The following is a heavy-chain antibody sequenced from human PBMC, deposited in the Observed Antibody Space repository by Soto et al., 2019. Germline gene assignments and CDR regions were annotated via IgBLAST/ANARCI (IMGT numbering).Heavy chain of an antibody. D-gene: IGHD3-16*01. CDR2: ITGTSAFT. V-gene: IGHV3-21*01. J-gene: IGHJ5*02. CDR1: GLIVGDCG. CDR3: ARGNSDLKGELDL. Sequence: LRLSXAASGLIVGDCGVNFVLDSPGRGLEWLSSITGTSAFTHYEGSIEGRFTISREKTNNLLFLQMDNLRNEDTAVYYCARGNSDLKGELDLRGQGPLVT.